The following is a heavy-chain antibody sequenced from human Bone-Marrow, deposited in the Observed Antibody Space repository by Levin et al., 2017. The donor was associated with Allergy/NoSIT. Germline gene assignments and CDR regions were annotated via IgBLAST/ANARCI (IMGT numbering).Heavy chain of an antibody. CDR1: GFTFSDYG. CDR2: ISSDGTNK. CDR3: AKDGSGSYFAAFDY. V-gene: IGHV3-30*18. D-gene: IGHD1-26*01. Sequence: GESLKISCAASGFTFSDYGMHWVRQAPGKGLDWVAVISSDGTNKYYADSVKGRFTISRDNSQNTLFLQINSLRAEDTAVYYCAKDGSGSYFAAFDYWGQGTLVTVSS. J-gene: IGHJ4*02.